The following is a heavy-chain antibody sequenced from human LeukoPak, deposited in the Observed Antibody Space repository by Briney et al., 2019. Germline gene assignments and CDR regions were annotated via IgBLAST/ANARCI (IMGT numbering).Heavy chain of an antibody. D-gene: IGHD2-21*01. CDR1: GGSISSSSYY. J-gene: IGHJ6*03. Sequence: PSETLSLTCTVSGGSISSSSYYWGWIRQPPGKGLEWIGSIYYSGSTYYNPSLKSRVTISVDTSKNQFSLKLSSVTAADTAVYYCARCGPDYYYYMDAWGKGTTVTVSS. V-gene: IGHV4-39*01. CDR3: ARCGPDYYYYMDA. CDR2: IYYSGST.